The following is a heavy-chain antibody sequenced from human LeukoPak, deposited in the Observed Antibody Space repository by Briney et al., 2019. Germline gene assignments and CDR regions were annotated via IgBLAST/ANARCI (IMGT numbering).Heavy chain of an antibody. CDR2: IYYSGST. D-gene: IGHD1-26*01. CDR1: GGSISSGGYY. CDR3: ARDQIRVGAINYFDY. J-gene: IGHJ4*02. Sequence: SETLSLTCTVSGGSISSGGYYWSWIRQHPGKGLEWIGYIYYSGSTYYNPSLKGRVTISVDTSKNQFSLKLSSVTAADTAVYYCARDQIRVGAINYFDYWGQGTLVTVSS. V-gene: IGHV4-31*03.